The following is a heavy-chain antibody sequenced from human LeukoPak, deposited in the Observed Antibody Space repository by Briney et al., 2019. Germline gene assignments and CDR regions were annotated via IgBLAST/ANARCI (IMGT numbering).Heavy chain of an antibody. CDR3: ARGVVGASFDY. Sequence: GGSLRLSCAASGFTFSTYAMSWVRQAPGKGLEWVSLIGGSDGRTRYADSVKGRFTISRDNSKNTLYLQMNSLRAEDTAVYYCARGVVGASFDYWGQGTLVTVSS. CDR1: GFTFSTYA. V-gene: IGHV3-23*01. J-gene: IGHJ4*02. D-gene: IGHD1-26*01. CDR2: IGGSDGRT.